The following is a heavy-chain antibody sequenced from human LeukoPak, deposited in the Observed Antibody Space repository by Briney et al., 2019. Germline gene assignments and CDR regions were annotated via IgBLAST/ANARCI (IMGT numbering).Heavy chain of an antibody. CDR3: ASSYSGTYYDAFDI. D-gene: IGHD1-26*01. Sequence: SETLSFTCTVYGGSFSGYYWSWIRQPPGKGLEWIGDIDHSESTNYNPSLKSRVTISVDTSKNQFSLKLSSVTAADTAAYYCASSYSGTYYDAFDIWGQGTMVTVSS. V-gene: IGHV4-34*01. CDR1: GGSFSGYY. CDR2: IDHSEST. J-gene: IGHJ3*02.